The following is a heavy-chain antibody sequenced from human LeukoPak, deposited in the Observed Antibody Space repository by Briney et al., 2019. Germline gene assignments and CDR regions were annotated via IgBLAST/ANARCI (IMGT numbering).Heavy chain of an antibody. CDR2: IIDSGDIT. CDR3: ARGLFYGSGSPIDY. J-gene: IGHJ4*02. CDR1: GFTFSSYA. D-gene: IGHD3-10*01. Sequence: GGSLRLSCEASGFTFSSYAMSWVRQAPGKGLEWVSGIIDSGDITYYANSVKGRFTISRDNSKNTLYLQMNSLRAEDTAVYYCARGLFYGSGSPIDYWGQGTLVTVSS. V-gene: IGHV3-23*01.